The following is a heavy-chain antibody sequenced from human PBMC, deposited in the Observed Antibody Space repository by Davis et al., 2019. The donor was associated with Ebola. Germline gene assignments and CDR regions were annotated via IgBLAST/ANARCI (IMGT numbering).Heavy chain of an antibody. J-gene: IGHJ5*02. D-gene: IGHD3-22*01. Sequence: GESLKISCAASGFTFSSYAMHWVRQAPGKGLEWVAVISYDGSNKYYADSVKGRFTISRDNSKNTLYLQMNSLRAEDTAVYYCARDQEGSSGYYNWFDPWGQGTLVTVSS. V-gene: IGHV3-30-3*01. CDR1: GFTFSSYA. CDR2: ISYDGSNK. CDR3: ARDQEGSSGYYNWFDP.